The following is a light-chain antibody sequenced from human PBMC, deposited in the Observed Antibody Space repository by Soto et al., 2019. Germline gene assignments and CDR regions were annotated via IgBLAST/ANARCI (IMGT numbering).Light chain of an antibody. J-gene: IGLJ3*02. Sequence: QLVLTQSSSASASLGSSVKLTCTLSSGHSSYIIAWHQQQPGKAPRYLMKLEGSGSYNKGSGVPDRFSGSSSGADRYLTISNPQFEDEADYYCETWDSNTHVFGGGTKLTVL. CDR1: SGHSSYI. CDR3: ETWDSNTHV. CDR2: LEGSGSY. V-gene: IGLV4-60*02.